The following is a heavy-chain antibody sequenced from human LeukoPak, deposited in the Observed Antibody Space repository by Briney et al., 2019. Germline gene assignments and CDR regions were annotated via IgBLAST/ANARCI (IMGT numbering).Heavy chain of an antibody. CDR1: GLTFSSHW. J-gene: IGHJ4*02. CDR2: ITNDGSST. V-gene: IGHV3-74*01. D-gene: IGHD3-9*01. CDR3: ASGPDILTGPPSFYYFDY. Sequence: GGSLRLSCAASGLTFSSHWMHWVRQAPGKGLVWVSRITNDGSSTTYADSVKGRFTISRDNAKNMLYLQVNSLRAEDTAVYYCASGPDILTGPPSFYYFDYWGQGTLVTVSS.